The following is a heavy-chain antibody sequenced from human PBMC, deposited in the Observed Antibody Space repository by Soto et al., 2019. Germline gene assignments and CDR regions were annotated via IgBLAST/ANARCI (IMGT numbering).Heavy chain of an antibody. CDR1: GFTFSSYG. J-gene: IGHJ3*02. D-gene: IGHD3-22*01. CDR3: AKDSGGDYDSTGPGAFDI. V-gene: IGHV3-30*18. Sequence: QVQLVESGGGVVQPGRSLRLSCAASGFTFSSYGMHWVRQAPGKGLEWVAVISYDGSNKYYADSVKGRFTISRDNSKNTLYLQMNSLRAEDTAVYYCAKDSGGDYDSTGPGAFDIWGQGTMVTVSS. CDR2: ISYDGSNK.